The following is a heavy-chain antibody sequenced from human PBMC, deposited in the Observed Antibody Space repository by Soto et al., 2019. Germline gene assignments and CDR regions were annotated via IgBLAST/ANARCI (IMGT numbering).Heavy chain of an antibody. CDR1: GFTFNNYW. D-gene: IGHD1-26*01. CDR2: INIEGSTT. J-gene: IGHJ4*02. V-gene: IGHV3-74*01. Sequence: EVQLVESGGGLVQPGGSLRLSCAASGFTFNNYWMHWVRQAPGKGLVWVSRINIEGSTTDYADSVRGRFAISRDNAKNTLYLQINSLRYEDTAVYYCTRDRGGNFYGGFDYWGRGTLVTVSP. CDR3: TRDRGGNFYGGFDY.